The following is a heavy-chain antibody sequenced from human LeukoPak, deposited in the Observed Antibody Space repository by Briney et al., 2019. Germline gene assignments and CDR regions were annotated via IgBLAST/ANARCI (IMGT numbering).Heavy chain of an antibody. V-gene: IGHV3-11*01. D-gene: IGHD3-3*01. J-gene: IGHJ4*02. CDR2: ISISGSTI. CDR1: GFTFSDYY. Sequence: GGSLRLSCAASGFTFSDYYMSWLRQAPGKGLEWVSYISISGSTIYYADSVKGRFTISRDNAKNSLYLQMNSLRAEDTAVYYCARALLRFLEWSPGDYWGQGTLVTVSS. CDR3: ARALLRFLEWSPGDY.